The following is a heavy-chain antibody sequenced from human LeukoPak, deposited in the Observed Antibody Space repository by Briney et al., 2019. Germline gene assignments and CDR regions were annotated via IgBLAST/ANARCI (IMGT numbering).Heavy chain of an antibody. CDR1: GGSISSYY. Sequence: SSETLSLTCTVSGGSISSYYWSWIRQPAGKGLEWIGRIYTSGSTNYNPSLKSRVTMSVDTSKNQFSLRLSSVTATDTAVYCCARQGIVPAATLLAYWGQGILVTVSS. CDR3: ARQGIVPAATLLAY. D-gene: IGHD2-2*01. J-gene: IGHJ4*02. V-gene: IGHV4-4*07. CDR2: IYTSGST.